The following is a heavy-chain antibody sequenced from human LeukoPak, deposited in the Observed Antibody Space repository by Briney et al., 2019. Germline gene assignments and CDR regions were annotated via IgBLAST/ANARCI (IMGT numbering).Heavy chain of an antibody. Sequence: GGSLRLSCAASGFTFSSYWMHWVRQAPGKGLVWVSRINSDGSSTSYADSVKGRFTISRDNSKNTLYLQMNSLRAEDTAVYYCANLIPPVIVVVVAAKFGYWGQGTLVTVSS. CDR3: ANLIPPVIVVVVAAKFGY. J-gene: IGHJ4*02. V-gene: IGHV3-74*01. CDR1: GFTFSSYW. D-gene: IGHD2-15*01. CDR2: INSDGSST.